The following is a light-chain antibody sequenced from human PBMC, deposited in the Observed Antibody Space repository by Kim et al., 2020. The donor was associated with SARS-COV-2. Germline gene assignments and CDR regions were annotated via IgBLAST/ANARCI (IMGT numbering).Light chain of an antibody. V-gene: IGLV2-14*03. Sequence: QSITISCAGTSSDVGGYNYVSWYQQHPGKAPKLVIYDVSNRPSGVSNRFSGSKSGNTASLTISGLQAEDEADYYCSSYTSSGTLVVFGGGTQLTVL. CDR3: SSYTSSGTLVV. J-gene: IGLJ2*01. CDR1: SSDVGGYNY. CDR2: DVS.